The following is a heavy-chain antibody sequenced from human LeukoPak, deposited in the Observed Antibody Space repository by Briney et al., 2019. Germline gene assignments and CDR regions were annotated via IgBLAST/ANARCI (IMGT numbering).Heavy chain of an antibody. CDR3: ARRAGAYSHPYDY. V-gene: IGHV3-73*01. Sequence: GGSLRLSCAASGFTFSGSAPHWVRQASGKGLEWVGRIRSTANGYATAYAASVKGRFTISRDDSKNTAYLQMDSLKTEDTAVYYCARRAGAYSHPYDYWGQGTLVTVSS. CDR2: IRSTANGYAT. D-gene: IGHD4/OR15-4a*01. CDR1: GFTFSGSA. J-gene: IGHJ4*02.